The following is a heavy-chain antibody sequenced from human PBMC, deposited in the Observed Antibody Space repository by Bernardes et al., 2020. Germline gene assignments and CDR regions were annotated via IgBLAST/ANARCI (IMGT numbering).Heavy chain of an antibody. CDR2: LYYTGRI. D-gene: IGHD6-6*01. Sequence: SYTLTPTCTVFGGSIRNNRYYWGWIRHPTGKDLEWIRTLYYTGRIYYNPALESRVTLSVDSSMNQFSLELTSVSAADMAIYYCARDPGISSSRADYFDRWGQGTLVTVS. V-gene: IGHV4-39*02. CDR3: ARDPGISSSRADYFDR. J-gene: IGHJ5*02. CDR1: GGSIRNNRYY.